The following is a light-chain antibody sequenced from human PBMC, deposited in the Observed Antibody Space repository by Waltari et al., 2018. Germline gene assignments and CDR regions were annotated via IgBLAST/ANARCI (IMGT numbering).Light chain of an antibody. V-gene: IGKV1-13*02. CDR1: QGISTS. CDR3: LQYNRHPLT. Sequence: IQMTQSPSSLSASAGDTVTITCRASQGISTSLNWYQQKPGKAPKRLIYGTSSLESGVPSRFSGSRTGTDFTLPISSLQPEDFATYYCLQYNRHPLTFGGGTKVEIK. CDR2: GTS. J-gene: IGKJ4*01.